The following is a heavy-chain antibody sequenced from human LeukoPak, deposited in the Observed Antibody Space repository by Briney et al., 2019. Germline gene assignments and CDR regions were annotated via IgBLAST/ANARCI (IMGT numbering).Heavy chain of an antibody. CDR3: ARDSIHRRTTPFDY. J-gene: IGHJ4*02. V-gene: IGHV4-38-2*02. CDR2: VYHSGST. CDR1: GYSISSGYS. Sequence: SETLSLTCTVSGYSISSGYSWGWIRQPPGKGLERIGSVYHSGSTYYNPSLKSRVTISVDTSKNQFSLKLSSVTAADTAVYYCARDSIHRRTTPFDYWGQGTLVTVSS. D-gene: IGHD1-7*01.